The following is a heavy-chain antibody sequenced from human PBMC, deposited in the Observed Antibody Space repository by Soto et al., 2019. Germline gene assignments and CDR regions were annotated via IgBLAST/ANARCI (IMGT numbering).Heavy chain of an antibody. D-gene: IGHD5-18*01. J-gene: IGHJ4*02. V-gene: IGHV3-53*01. CDR2: IYNNGIT. Sequence: PVGSLRLSCAASGFTVSSNYMSWVRQAPGKGLEWVSVIYNNGITYYADSVRGRFTISRDNSKNTLYLQMNSLRAEDTAVYYCAREGNSYGPFDYWGQGTLVTVSS. CDR1: GFTVSSNY. CDR3: AREGNSYGPFDY.